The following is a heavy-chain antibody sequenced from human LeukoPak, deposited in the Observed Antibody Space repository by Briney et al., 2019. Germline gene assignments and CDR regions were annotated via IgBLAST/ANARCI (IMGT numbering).Heavy chain of an antibody. CDR2: ISGSGGST. D-gene: IGHD3-9*01. J-gene: IGHJ4*02. CDR1: GFTFSSYA. V-gene: IGHV3-23*01. CDR3: AKVERYFASVSADY. Sequence: GGSLRLSCAASGFTFSSYAMSWVRQAPGKGLEWVSAISGSGGSTYYADSVKGWFTISRDNSKNTLYLQMNSLRAEDTAVYYCAKVERYFASVSADYWGQGTLVTVSS.